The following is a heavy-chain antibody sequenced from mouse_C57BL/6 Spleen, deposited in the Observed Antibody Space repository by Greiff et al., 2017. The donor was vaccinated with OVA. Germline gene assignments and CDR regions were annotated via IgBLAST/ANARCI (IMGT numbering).Heavy chain of an antibody. V-gene: IGHV1-64*01. Sequence: QVQLQQSGAELVKPGASVKLSCKASGYTFTSYWMHWVKQRPGQGLEWIGMIHPNSGSTNYNEKFKSKATLTVDKSSSTAYMQLSSLTSEDSAVYYCAREGYYYAMDYWGQGTSVTVSS. CDR3: AREGYYYAMDY. CDR2: IHPNSGST. CDR1: GYTFTSYW. D-gene: IGHD2-2*01. J-gene: IGHJ4*01.